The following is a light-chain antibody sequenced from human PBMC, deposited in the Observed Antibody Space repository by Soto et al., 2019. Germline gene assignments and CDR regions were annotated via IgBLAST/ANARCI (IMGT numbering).Light chain of an antibody. Sequence: EIVLTQSPATLSLSPGETATLSCRASHSVTTLLAWYQQKPGQAPRLLIQDASNRATGIPPRFSGSGSGTDFTLTISSLEPQDSAVYYCQKRSNWPRTFGQGTKVEIK. CDR3: QKRSNWPRT. V-gene: IGKV3-11*01. CDR2: DAS. J-gene: IGKJ1*01. CDR1: HSVTTL.